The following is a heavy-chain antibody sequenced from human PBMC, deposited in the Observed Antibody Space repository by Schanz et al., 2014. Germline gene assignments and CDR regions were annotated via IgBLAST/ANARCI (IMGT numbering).Heavy chain of an antibody. CDR1: GASISSGGYY. CDR3: ARVPEPGWFDP. J-gene: IGHJ5*02. Sequence: QVQLQESGPGLVKPSQTLSLTCTVSGASISSGGYYWDWIRLLPGKGLEWIGYISYSGSTSFNPSRKSRLTMSVDTSKNQFSLRLSSVTAADTAVYYCARVPEPGWFDPWGQGTLVTVSS. CDR2: ISYSGST. D-gene: IGHD1-26*01. V-gene: IGHV4-31*03.